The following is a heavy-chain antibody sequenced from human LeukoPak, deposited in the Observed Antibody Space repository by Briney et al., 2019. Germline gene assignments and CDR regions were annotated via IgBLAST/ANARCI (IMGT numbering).Heavy chain of an antibody. CDR1: GFTFSSYD. CDR2: IGTAGDT. Sequence: PGGSLRLSCAASGFTFSSYDMHWVRQATGKGLEGVSAIGTAGDTYYPGSVKGRFTISRENAKNSLYLQMNSLRAEDTAVYYCARLSDAAMGPFDYWGQGTLVTVSS. V-gene: IGHV3-13*01. CDR3: ARLSDAAMGPFDY. D-gene: IGHD5-18*01. J-gene: IGHJ4*02.